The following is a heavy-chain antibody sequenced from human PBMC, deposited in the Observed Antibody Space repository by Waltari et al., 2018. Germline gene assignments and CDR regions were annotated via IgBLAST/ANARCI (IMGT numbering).Heavy chain of an antibody. CDR1: GFTFSSYG. CDR3: ARGSRRATTPFDY. D-gene: IGHD1-1*01. J-gene: IGHJ4*02. Sequence: QVQLVESGGGVVQPGGSLRLSCAASGFTFSSYGMHWVRQAPGKGLECIGRIYTSGSTNYNPSLKSRVTISVDTSKNQFSLKLSVVTAADTAVYYCARGSRRATTPFDYWGQGTLVTVSS. V-gene: IGHV4-4*08. CDR2: IYTSGST.